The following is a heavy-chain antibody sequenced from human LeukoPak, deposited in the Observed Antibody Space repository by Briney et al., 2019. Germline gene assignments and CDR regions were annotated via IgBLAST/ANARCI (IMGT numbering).Heavy chain of an antibody. J-gene: IGHJ4*02. Sequence: ASVKVSCKASGYTFTGYYMHWVRQASGQGLEWMGWINPNSGGTNYAQKFQGRVTMTRDTSISTAYMELSRLRSDDTAVYYCARDQSVLWFGERYYFDYWGQGTLVTVSS. CDR3: ARDQSVLWFGERYYFDY. V-gene: IGHV1-2*02. CDR1: GYTFTGYY. CDR2: INPNSGGT. D-gene: IGHD3-10*01.